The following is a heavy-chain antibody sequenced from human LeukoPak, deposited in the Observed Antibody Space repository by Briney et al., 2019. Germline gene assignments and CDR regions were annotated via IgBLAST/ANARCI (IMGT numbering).Heavy chain of an antibody. CDR2: ISSSSSYI. CDR3: ASSDYYDSSGYYADAFDI. J-gene: IGHJ3*02. D-gene: IGHD3-22*01. Sequence: PGGSLRLSCAASGFTFSSYSMNWVRQAPGKGLEWVSSISSSSSYIYYADSVKGRFTISRDNAKNSLYLQMNSLRAEDTAVYYCASSDYYDSSGYYADAFDIWCQGTMVTVSS. V-gene: IGHV3-21*01. CDR1: GFTFSSYS.